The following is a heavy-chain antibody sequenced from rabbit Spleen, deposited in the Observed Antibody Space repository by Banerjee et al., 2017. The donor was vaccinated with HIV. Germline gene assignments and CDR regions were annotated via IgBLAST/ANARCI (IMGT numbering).Heavy chain of an antibody. Sequence: LEESGGGLVKPGGTLTLTCTVSGFSFSSNWICWVRQAPGKGLEWIACIDTSDGDTDYANWPKGRFTISKASSTTVTLQMTSLTAADTATYFCARDLDDVIGWNFGWWGPGPLVTVS. V-gene: IGHV1S45*01. CDR2: IDTSDGDT. CDR1: GFSFSSNW. J-gene: IGHJ4*01. D-gene: IGHD4-1*01. CDR3: ARDLDDVIGWNFGW.